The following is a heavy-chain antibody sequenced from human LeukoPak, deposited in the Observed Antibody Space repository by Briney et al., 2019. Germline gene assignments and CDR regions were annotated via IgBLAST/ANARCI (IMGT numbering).Heavy chain of an antibody. CDR3: ARFTKDSSSSSGYYFDY. Sequence: SETLSLTCTVSGVSVTSYYWSWLRQPAGKGLEWIGRIYTGGSTSYNPSLRSRLTMSVDTSKNQFSLNLRSVTAADTAVYYCARFTKDSSSSSGYYFDYWGQGTLVTVSS. V-gene: IGHV4-4*07. J-gene: IGHJ4*02. CDR1: GVSVTSYY. D-gene: IGHD6-13*01. CDR2: IYTGGST.